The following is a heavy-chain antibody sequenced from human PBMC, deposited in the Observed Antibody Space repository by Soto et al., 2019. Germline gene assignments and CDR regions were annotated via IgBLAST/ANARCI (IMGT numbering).Heavy chain of an antibody. Sequence: GASVKVSCKASGGTFSSYAISWVRQAPGQGLEWMGGIIPIFGTANYAQKFQGRVTITADESTSTAYMELSSLRSEDTAVYYCARASDYDILTGYPNLFDLWGQGTLVTVSS. CDR1: GGTFSSYA. CDR3: ARASDYDILTGYPNLFDL. CDR2: IIPIFGTA. V-gene: IGHV1-69*13. J-gene: IGHJ5*02. D-gene: IGHD3-9*01.